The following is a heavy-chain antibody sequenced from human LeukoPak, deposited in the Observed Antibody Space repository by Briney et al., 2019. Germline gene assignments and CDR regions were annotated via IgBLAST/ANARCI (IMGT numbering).Heavy chain of an antibody. CDR1: GGSFSGYY. Sequence: SETLSLTCAVYGGSFSGYYWSWIRQPPGKGLEWIGEINHSGSTNYNLSLKSRVTISVDTSKNQFSLKLSSVTAADTAVYYCARAELRDCSSTSCYGRLDAFDIWGQGTMATVSS. CDR2: INHSGST. V-gene: IGHV4-34*01. D-gene: IGHD2-2*01. J-gene: IGHJ3*02. CDR3: ARAELRDCSSTSCYGRLDAFDI.